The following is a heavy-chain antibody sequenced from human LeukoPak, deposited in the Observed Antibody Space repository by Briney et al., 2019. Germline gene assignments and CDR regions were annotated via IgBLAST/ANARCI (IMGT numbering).Heavy chain of an antibody. D-gene: IGHD1-26*01. CDR2: INPNNGGT. V-gene: IGHV1-2*02. CDR3: ARGGIVGGRGDAFDI. CDR1: GYTFTGYY. J-gene: IGHJ3*02. Sequence: ASVKVSCKASGYTFTGYYMHWVRQAPGQGLEWMGWINPNNGGTYFAQKFQGRVTLTRDTSISTASMELSSLRSDDTAVYYCARGGIVGGRGDAFDIWGQGTMVTVSS.